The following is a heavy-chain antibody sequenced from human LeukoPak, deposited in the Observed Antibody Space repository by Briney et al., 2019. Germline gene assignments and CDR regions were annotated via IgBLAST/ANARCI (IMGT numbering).Heavy chain of an antibody. Sequence: PGGSLRLSCVASGLTFSSYAITWVRQAPGKGLEWVSSISDTGGSTYYADSVKGRFTISRDNSKNTLYLQVNSLRAEDTAVYYCAKGYRGNYDYWGQGALVTVSS. J-gene: IGHJ4*02. CDR1: GLTFSSYA. D-gene: IGHD1-26*01. V-gene: IGHV3-23*01. CDR2: ISDTGGST. CDR3: AKGYRGNYDY.